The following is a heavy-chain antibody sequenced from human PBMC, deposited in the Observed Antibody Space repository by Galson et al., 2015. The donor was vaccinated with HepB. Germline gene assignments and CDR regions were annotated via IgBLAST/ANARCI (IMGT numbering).Heavy chain of an antibody. CDR3: AKVIQQQLPIAPGVDY. Sequence: SLRLSCAASGFTFSSYAMSWVRQAPGKGLEWVSAISGSGGSTYYANSVKGRFTISRDNSKNTLYLQMNSLRAEDTAVYYCAKVIQQQLPIAPGVDYWGQGTLVTVSS. CDR1: GFTFSSYA. V-gene: IGHV3-23*01. CDR2: ISGSGGST. D-gene: IGHD6-13*01. J-gene: IGHJ4*02.